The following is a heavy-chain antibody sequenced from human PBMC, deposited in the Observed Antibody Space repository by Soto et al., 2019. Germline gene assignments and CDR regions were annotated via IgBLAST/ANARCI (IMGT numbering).Heavy chain of an antibody. V-gene: IGHV1-2*04. Sequence: QVQLVQSGAEVKKPGASVKVSCKASGYTFTGYYMHWVRQAPGQGLEWMGWINPNSGGTNYAQKFQGWVTMTRETSISTAYMELSRLRSDDTAVYYCARDLGSGLTTDIVVVPAARFDPWGQGTLVTVSS. D-gene: IGHD2-2*01. CDR1: GYTFTGYY. J-gene: IGHJ5*02. CDR2: INPNSGGT. CDR3: ARDLGSGLTTDIVVVPAARFDP.